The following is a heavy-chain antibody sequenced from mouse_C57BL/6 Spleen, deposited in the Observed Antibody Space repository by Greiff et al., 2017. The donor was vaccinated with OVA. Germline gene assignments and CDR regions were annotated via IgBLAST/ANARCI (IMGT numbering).Heavy chain of an antibody. Sequence: EVQLVESGGGLVKPGGSLKLSCAASGFTFSDYGMHWVRQAPEKGLEWVAYISSGSSTIYYADTVTGRFTISRDNAKNTLFLKMTSLRSEDTSMYYCARPRLLGRYCDVWGTGTTVTVSS. CDR2: ISSGSSTI. V-gene: IGHV5-17*01. CDR3: ARPRLLGRYCDV. J-gene: IGHJ1*03. CDR1: GFTFSDYG. D-gene: IGHD1-1*01.